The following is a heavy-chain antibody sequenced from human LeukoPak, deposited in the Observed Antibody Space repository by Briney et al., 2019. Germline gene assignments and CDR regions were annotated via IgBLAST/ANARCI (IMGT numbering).Heavy chain of an antibody. Sequence: ASVKVSCKASGYTFTSYDINWVRQATGQGLEWMGWMNPNSGNTGYAQKFQGRVTMTRNTSISTAYMEVSSLRSEDTAVYYCARGANWGSGTREGWFDYWGQGTLVTVSS. V-gene: IGHV1-8*01. CDR1: GYTFTSYD. D-gene: IGHD7-27*01. CDR3: ARGANWGSGTREGWFDY. J-gene: IGHJ4*02. CDR2: MNPNSGNT.